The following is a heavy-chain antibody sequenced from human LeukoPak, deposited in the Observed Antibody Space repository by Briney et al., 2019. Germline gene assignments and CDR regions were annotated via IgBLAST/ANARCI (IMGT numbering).Heavy chain of an antibody. CDR2: IYYSGST. CDR3: ARARRGYDPYFDY. Sequence: SETLSLTCTVSGGSISSSSYYWGWIGQPPGKGLEWIGSIYYSGSTYYNPSLKSRVTISVDTSKNQFSLKLSSVTAADTAVYYCARARRGYDPYFDYWGQGTLVTVSS. J-gene: IGHJ4*02. V-gene: IGHV4-39*01. D-gene: IGHD2-2*01. CDR1: GGSISSSSYY.